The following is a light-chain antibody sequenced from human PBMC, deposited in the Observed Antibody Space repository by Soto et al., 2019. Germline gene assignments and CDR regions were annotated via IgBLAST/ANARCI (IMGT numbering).Light chain of an antibody. CDR3: RQRSNWPLT. V-gene: IGKV3-11*01. CDR1: QSVSTY. Sequence: EIVLTQSPATLSLSPGERATLSCRTSQSVSTYLAWYQQKPGQAPRLLIYDAFTRATGIPARFSGSGSGTDFTLTISSLEPEDFAVYYCRQRSNWPLTFGGGTKVEIK. CDR2: DAF. J-gene: IGKJ4*01.